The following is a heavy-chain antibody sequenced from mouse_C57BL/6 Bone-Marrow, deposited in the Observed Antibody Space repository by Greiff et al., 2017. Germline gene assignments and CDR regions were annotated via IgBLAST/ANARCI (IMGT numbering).Heavy chain of an antibody. Sequence: QVQLQQPGAELVKPGASVKLSCKASGYTFTSYWMHWVKQRPGQGLEWIGMIHPNSGSTNYNEKFKSKATLTVDKSSSTAYMQLSSLTSEDAAVYYCARSGATVVRKNYFDYWGQGTTLTVSS. D-gene: IGHD1-1*01. CDR1: GYTFTSYW. V-gene: IGHV1-64*01. CDR3: ARSGATVVRKNYFDY. J-gene: IGHJ2*01. CDR2: IHPNSGST.